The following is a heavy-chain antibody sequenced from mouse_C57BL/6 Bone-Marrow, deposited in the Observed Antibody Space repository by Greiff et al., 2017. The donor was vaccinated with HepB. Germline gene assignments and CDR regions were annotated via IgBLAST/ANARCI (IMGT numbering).Heavy chain of an antibody. CDR3: ARSDYGDY. CDR2: IWTGEGT. CDR1: GFSLTSYA. V-gene: IGHV2-9-1*01. J-gene: IGHJ2*01. Sequence: QVQLKESGPGLVAPSQSLSITCTVSGFSLTSYAISWVRQPPGKGLEWLGGIWTGEGTNYNSALKSRLSISKDNSKSQVFLKMNSLQTDDTARYYCARSDYGDYWGQGTTLTVSS. D-gene: IGHD2-4*01.